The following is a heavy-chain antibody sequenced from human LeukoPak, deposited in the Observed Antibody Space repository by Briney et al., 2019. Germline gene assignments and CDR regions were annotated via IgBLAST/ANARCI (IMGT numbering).Heavy chain of an antibody. CDR1: GGSINNYY. J-gene: IGHJ4*02. D-gene: IGHD2-15*01. CDR2: LHYSGST. CDR3: ARYEAGGSALDS. Sequence: SETLSLTCTVSGGSINNYYWSWIRQPPGKGLDWIGYLHYSGSTSYNPSLKSRVTISVDTSKTQFSLKLSSVTAADTAVYYCARYEAGGSALDSWGQGTLVTVSS. V-gene: IGHV4-59*01.